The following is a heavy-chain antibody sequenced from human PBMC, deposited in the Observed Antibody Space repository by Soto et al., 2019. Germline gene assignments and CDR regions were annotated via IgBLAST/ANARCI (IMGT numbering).Heavy chain of an antibody. CDR3: ARVWVGSYYYYYYYYMDV. D-gene: IGHD1-26*01. V-gene: IGHV4-34*01. J-gene: IGHJ6*03. CDR1: GGSFSGYY. Sequence: SETLSLTCAVYGGSFSGYYWSWIRQPPGKGLEWIGEINHSGSTNYNPSLKSRVTISVDTSKNQFSLKLSSVTAADTAVYYCARVWVGSYYYYYYYYMDVWGKGTTVTVSS. CDR2: INHSGST.